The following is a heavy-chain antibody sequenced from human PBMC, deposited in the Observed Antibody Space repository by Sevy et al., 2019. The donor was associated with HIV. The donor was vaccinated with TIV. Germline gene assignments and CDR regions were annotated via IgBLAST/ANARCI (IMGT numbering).Heavy chain of an antibody. CDR3: TRRIFRDI. D-gene: IGHD2-15*01. Sequence: GGSLRLSCIASGFTFGDHAMSWFRQAPGKGLEWVGFIRSKAYGGPTQYAASVKGRFTISRDDSKSIAYLQMNSLKTEDTAVYYCTRRIFRDIWGQGTMVTVSS. V-gene: IGHV3-49*03. CDR1: GFTFGDHA. CDR2: IRSKAYGGPT. J-gene: IGHJ3*02.